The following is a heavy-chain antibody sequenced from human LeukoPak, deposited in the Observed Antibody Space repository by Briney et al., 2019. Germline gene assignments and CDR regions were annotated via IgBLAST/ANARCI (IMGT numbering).Heavy chain of an antibody. V-gene: IGHV3-21*01. Sequence: KTGGSLRLSCAASGFTFSSYSMNWVRQAPGKGLEWVSSISSSSSYIYYADSVKGRFTISRDNAKNSLYLQMNSLRAEDTAVYYCARDLHYGGNLDYWGQGTLVTVSS. CDR1: GFTFSSYS. D-gene: IGHD4-23*01. J-gene: IGHJ4*02. CDR3: ARDLHYGGNLDY. CDR2: ISSSSSYI.